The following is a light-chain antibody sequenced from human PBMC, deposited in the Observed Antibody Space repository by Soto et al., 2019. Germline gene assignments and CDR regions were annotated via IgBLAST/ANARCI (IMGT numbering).Light chain of an antibody. V-gene: IGKV1-12*01. Sequence: DIQMTQSPSSVSASVGDRVTITCRASQGSSSWLAWYQQKPGTAPKLRIYAASTLQSGVPSRFSGSGSGTDFTLTISSLQPEDFATYYCQPANSFPLTFGGGTKVEIK. CDR3: QPANSFPLT. CDR1: QGSSSW. CDR2: AAS. J-gene: IGKJ4*01.